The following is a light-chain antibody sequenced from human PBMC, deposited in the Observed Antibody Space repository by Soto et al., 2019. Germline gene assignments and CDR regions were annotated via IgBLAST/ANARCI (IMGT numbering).Light chain of an antibody. CDR2: DVS. Sequence: QSALTQPRSVSGSPGQSVTISCTGTSSDVGAYNYVSWYQKHPGKAPKLMIYDVSKRPSGVPDRFSGSKSGNTASLIISGLQAEDEADYHCCSYAGSYTHWVFGGGTKVTVL. CDR1: SSDVGAYNY. J-gene: IGLJ3*02. CDR3: CSYAGSYTHWV. V-gene: IGLV2-11*01.